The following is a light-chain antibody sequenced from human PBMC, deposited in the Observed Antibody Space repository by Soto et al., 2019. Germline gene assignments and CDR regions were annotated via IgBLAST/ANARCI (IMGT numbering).Light chain of an antibody. J-gene: IGKJ5*01. CDR1: RVISSW. CDR3: QQSHSLPIT. V-gene: IGKV1-12*01. Sequence: EKAQSPASVASSVGDRVTITCLASRVISSWLAWYQQKPGKAPNLLIYAASNLQSGVPSRFSASGSGTDFTLTISSLQPEDFATYYCQQSHSLPITSAHRTRLEI. CDR2: AAS.